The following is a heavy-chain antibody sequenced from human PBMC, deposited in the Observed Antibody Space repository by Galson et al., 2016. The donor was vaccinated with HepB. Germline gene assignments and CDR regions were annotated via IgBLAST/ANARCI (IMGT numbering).Heavy chain of an antibody. J-gene: IGHJ4*02. V-gene: IGHV4-4*02. D-gene: IGHD1-26*01. CDR2: VFHSGST. CDR1: GGSVSSHNW. CDR3: ARTEFGEVGTTTSMVGY. Sequence: ETLSLTCAVSGGSVSSHNWWSWVRQPPGKGLEWIGEVFHSGSTNYNPSLKSRVTISADTSKNQFTLKMSSVTAADSAVYYCARTEFGEVGTTTSMVGYWGQGTLVTVSS.